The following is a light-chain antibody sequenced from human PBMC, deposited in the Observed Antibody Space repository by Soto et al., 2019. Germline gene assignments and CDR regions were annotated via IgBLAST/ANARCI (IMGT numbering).Light chain of an antibody. Sequence: SSELTQPSSVSVSPGQTARITCSGDVLTKRYVRWFQQKPGQAPVLVIFKDTQRPSGIPERFSGSSSGTTVTLTISGAQVEDEGDYYCYSAADNNWVFGGGTKLTVL. CDR3: YSAADNNWV. CDR1: VLTKRY. J-gene: IGLJ3*02. V-gene: IGLV3-27*01. CDR2: KDT.